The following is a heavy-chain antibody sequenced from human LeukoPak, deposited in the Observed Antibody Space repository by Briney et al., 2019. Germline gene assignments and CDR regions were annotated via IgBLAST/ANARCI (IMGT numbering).Heavy chain of an antibody. Sequence: SETLSLTCTVSGGSISSYYWSWIRQPPGKGLEWIGYIYYSGSTNYNPSLKSRVTISVDTSKNQFSLKLSSVTAADTAVYYCARTNGVYCSGGSCPNWFDPWGLGTLVTVSS. CDR1: GGSISSYY. V-gene: IGHV4-59*12. J-gene: IGHJ5*02. CDR3: ARTNGVYCSGGSCPNWFDP. CDR2: IYYSGST. D-gene: IGHD2-15*01.